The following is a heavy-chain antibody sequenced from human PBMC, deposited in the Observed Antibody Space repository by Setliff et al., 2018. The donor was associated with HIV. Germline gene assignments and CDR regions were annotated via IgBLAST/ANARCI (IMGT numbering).Heavy chain of an antibody. CDR3: ARDPKYYYKYFQY. CDR2: INHRGST. V-gene: IGHV4-34*01. J-gene: IGHJ1*01. D-gene: IGHD1-26*01. Sequence: NPSETLSLTCAVYGGSFSNYYWSWIRQSPGKGLERIGEINHRGSTNYSPSLKSRVTISVDTSKNQFSLKLSSVTAADTAVYYCARDPKYYYKYFQYWGPGTLVTVSS. CDR1: GGSFSNYY.